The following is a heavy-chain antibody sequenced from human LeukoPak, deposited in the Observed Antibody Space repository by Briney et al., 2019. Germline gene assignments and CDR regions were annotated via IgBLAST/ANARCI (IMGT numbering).Heavy chain of an antibody. CDR3: AELGITMIGGV. D-gene: IGHD3-10*02. V-gene: IGHV3-21*01. J-gene: IGHJ6*04. CDR2: ISSSSSYI. Sequence: GWSLRLSCAASGFTFSSYSMNWVRQAPGKGLEWVSSISSSSSYIYYADSVKGRFTISRDNAKNSLYLQMNSLRAEDTAVYYCAELGITMIGGVWGKGTTVTISS. CDR1: GFTFSSYS.